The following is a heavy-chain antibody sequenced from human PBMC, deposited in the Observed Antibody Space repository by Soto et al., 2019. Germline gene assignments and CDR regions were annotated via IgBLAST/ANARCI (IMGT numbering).Heavy chain of an antibody. Sequence: EVQLVESGGGLVQPGGSLRLSCAASGFTFSNYAMNWVRQAQGKGLEWVSTISSSSGRTYYADSVKGSFTISMDKSKNFLYLQMNSLRGDDTDVYYCVKVGSARYSGHHSDYWGKGTLVTISS. CDR1: GFTFSNYA. J-gene: IGHJ4*02. CDR3: VKVGSARYSGHHSDY. CDR2: ISSSSGRT. D-gene: IGHD3-16*02. V-gene: IGHV3-23*04.